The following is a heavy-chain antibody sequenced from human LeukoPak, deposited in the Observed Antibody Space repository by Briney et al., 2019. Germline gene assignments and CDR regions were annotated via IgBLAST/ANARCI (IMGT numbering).Heavy chain of an antibody. CDR3: ARTGYYAQYFDY. J-gene: IGHJ4*02. Sequence: SETLSLTCAVSGGSFSGYYWSWIRQSPGKGLEWIGEINHSGSTNYNPSLESRVTISVDTSKNQFSLKLSSVTAADTAVYYCARTGYYAQYFDYWGQGTLVTVSS. D-gene: IGHD3-9*01. CDR2: INHSGST. V-gene: IGHV4-34*01. CDR1: GGSFSGYY.